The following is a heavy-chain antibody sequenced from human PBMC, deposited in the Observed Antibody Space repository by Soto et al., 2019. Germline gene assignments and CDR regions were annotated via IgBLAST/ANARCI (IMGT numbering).Heavy chain of an antibody. CDR3: ARYSNNWFQTEGMDV. CDR2: IDASGNT. D-gene: IGHD6-13*01. V-gene: IGHV4-4*07. Sequence: TVSVDSITTYYWSWIRQPAGKGLEWIGRIDASGNTNYNPSLNSRVTMLIDTSKKQFSLKLTSVTAADTAIYYCARYSNNWFQTEGMDVWGQGTTVTVSS. CDR1: VDSITTYY. J-gene: IGHJ6*02.